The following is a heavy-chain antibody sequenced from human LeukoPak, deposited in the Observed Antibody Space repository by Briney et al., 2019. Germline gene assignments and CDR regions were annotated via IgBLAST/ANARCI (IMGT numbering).Heavy chain of an antibody. J-gene: IGHJ4*02. CDR3: ARVVVDYYDSSGYFDN. V-gene: IGHV4-59*01. CDR1: GVSISVYS. D-gene: IGHD3-22*01. Sequence: PSETLSLTCTVSGVSISVYSWTWIRQPPGKGPVWFVYFYYSGNNNYNPSLKSRVTISGDTSKNQCSLKLTSVTAADTAVYYCARVVVDYYDSSGYFDNWGQGTLVTVSS. CDR2: FYYSGNN.